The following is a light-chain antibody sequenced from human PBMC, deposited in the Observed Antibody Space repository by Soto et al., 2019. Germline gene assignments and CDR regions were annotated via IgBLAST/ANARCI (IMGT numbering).Light chain of an antibody. CDR1: QSLLHSNGYNY. J-gene: IGKJ1*01. CDR2: LGS. CDR3: MQALQTPPWT. V-gene: IGKV2-28*01. Sequence: DIVMTQSPLSLRVTPGEPASISCRSSQSLLHSNGYNYLDWYLQKPGQSPQLLIYLGSNRASGVPDRFSGSGSGTDFTLKISRVEAEDVGVYYCMQALQTPPWTFGQGTKVDIK.